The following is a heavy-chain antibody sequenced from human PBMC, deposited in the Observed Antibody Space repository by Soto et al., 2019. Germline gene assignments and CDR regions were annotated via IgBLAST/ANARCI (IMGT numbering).Heavy chain of an antibody. CDR3: ARRYGSCFDY. CDR2: IYYSGST. J-gene: IGHJ4*02. CDR1: GGSISSYY. Sequence: QVQLQESGPGLVKPSETLSLTCTVSGGSISSYYWSWIRQPPGKGLEWIGYIYYSGSTNYNPALKSRVTISVDTAKNQFSPTLSSVTAADTAVYYCARRYGSCFDYWGQGTLVTVSS. V-gene: IGHV4-59*08. D-gene: IGHD5-18*01.